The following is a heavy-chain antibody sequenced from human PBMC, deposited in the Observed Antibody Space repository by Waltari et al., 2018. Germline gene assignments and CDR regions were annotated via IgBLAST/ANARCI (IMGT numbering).Heavy chain of an antibody. V-gene: IGHV4-4*07. Sequence: QVQLQESGPGLVKPSETLSLTCTVSRGSLSVDYWSWIRQPPGKGLEWIGRIYVGGTTNYNPALSGRVSMSVDMSKNQIFLKIMSVTAADTGVYYCARETRHGDWFDPWGQGTLVTVSS. CDR2: IYVGGTT. CDR3: ARETRHGDWFDP. J-gene: IGHJ5*02. CDR1: RGSLSVDY. D-gene: IGHD3-16*01.